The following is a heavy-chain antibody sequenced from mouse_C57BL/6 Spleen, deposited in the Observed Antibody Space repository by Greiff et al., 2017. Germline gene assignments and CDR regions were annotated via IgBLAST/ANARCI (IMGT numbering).Heavy chain of an antibody. Sequence: EVKLVESGAGLVKPGGSLKLSCAASGFTFSSYAMSWVRQTPEKRLEWVAYISSGGDYIYYADTLNGRFTISTDNAKNTLYLQMSSLKSEDTAMYYCTRDSTYDYDGDAMDYWGQGTSVTVSS. CDR2: ISSGGDYI. J-gene: IGHJ4*01. CDR3: TRDSTYDYDGDAMDY. V-gene: IGHV5-9-1*02. CDR1: GFTFSSYA. D-gene: IGHD2-4*01.